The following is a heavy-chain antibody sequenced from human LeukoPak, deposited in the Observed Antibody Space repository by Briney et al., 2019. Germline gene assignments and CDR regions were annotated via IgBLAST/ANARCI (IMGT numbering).Heavy chain of an antibody. J-gene: IGHJ2*01. CDR1: GFTFSNYG. CDR2: IRYDGSDK. CDR3: AKGLSIQLWFSPDGWYFDL. Sequence: PGGSLRLSCAASGFTFSNYGIHWVRQAPGKGLEWVAFIRYDGSDKYYAEFVKGRFTISRDSSKNTVYLQMNSLRDEDTAVYYCAKGLSIQLWFSPDGWYFDLWGRGTLVTVSS. D-gene: IGHD5-18*01. V-gene: IGHV3-30*02.